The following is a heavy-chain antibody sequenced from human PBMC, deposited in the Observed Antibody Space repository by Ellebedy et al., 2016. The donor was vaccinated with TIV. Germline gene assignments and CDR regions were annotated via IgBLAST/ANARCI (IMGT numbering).Heavy chain of an antibody. CDR1: GFTVNSNY. D-gene: IGHD5-24*01. Sequence: GGSLRLSXAASGFTVNSNYMSWVRQAPGKGLEWVSIINSGGGTYYADSVKGRFTISRDSAKNTVYLQMNSLRAEDTAVYYCAKDLGDGYNKGFYGMDVWGQGTTVTVSS. CDR2: INSGGGT. J-gene: IGHJ6*02. V-gene: IGHV3-53*01. CDR3: AKDLGDGYNKGFYGMDV.